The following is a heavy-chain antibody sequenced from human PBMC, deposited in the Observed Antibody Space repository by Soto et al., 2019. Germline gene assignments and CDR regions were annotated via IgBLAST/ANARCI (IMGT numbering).Heavy chain of an antibody. Sequence: GGSLRLSCAASGFTFSSYGMHWVRQAPGKGLEWVAVISYDGSNKYYADSVKGRFTISRDNSKNTLYLQMNSLRAEDTAVYYCAKDFRPDSSSQNYYYYYGMDVWGQGTTVTVSS. J-gene: IGHJ6*02. V-gene: IGHV3-30*18. CDR3: AKDFRPDSSSQNYYYYYGMDV. CDR1: GFTFSSYG. CDR2: ISYDGSNK. D-gene: IGHD6-13*01.